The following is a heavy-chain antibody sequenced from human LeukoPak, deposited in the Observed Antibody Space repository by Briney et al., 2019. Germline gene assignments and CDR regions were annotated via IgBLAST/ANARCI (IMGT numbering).Heavy chain of an antibody. CDR2: ISGSGGST. CDR1: GFTFSDYY. D-gene: IGHD6-13*01. V-gene: IGHV3-23*01. Sequence: PGGSLRLSCATSGFTFSDYYMSWIRQAPGKGLEWVSAISGSGGSTYYADSVKGRFTISRDNSKNTLYLQMNSLRAEDTAVYYCAKVLIAAADTNYWGQGTLVTVSS. J-gene: IGHJ4*02. CDR3: AKVLIAAADTNY.